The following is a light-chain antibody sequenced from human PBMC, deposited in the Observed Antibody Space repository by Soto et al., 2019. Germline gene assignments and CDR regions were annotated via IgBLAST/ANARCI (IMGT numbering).Light chain of an antibody. CDR2: GAS. CDR1: QDITPC. J-gene: IGKJ4*01. CDR3: QQFKSYPIT. V-gene: IGKV1-9*01. Sequence: DIDLAQSPSFLSASVGDRVSITCRASQDITPCLTWYQQKPGKAPKLLIYGASTLQSGVPSRFSGSGSGTEFSLTITNLQPEDSATYYCQQFKSYPITFGGGTKVDIK.